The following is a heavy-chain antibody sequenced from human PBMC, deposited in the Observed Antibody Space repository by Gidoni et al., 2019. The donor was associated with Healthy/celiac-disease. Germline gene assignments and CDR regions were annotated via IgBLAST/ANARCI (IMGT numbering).Heavy chain of an antibody. V-gene: IGHV3-30*18. CDR1: GFPFSSYG. D-gene: IGHD5-18*01. J-gene: IGHJ6*02. CDR3: AKEGRIQLWYYYGMDV. Sequence: VHLVVSGGGLVHPGRSLRLSCAASGFPFSSYGMHCVRQAPGKGLEWVAVISYDGSNRYYADSVKRRFTISRDNTKNTLYLQMNSLRAEDTAVYYCAKEGRIQLWYYYGMDVWGQGTTVTVSS. CDR2: ISYDGSNR.